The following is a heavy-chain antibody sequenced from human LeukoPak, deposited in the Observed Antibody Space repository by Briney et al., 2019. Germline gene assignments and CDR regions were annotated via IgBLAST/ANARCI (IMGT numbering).Heavy chain of an antibody. CDR1: GGSISSYY. CDR2: IYYSGST. J-gene: IGHJ4*02. Sequence: SETLSLTCTVSGGSISSYYWSWIRQPPGKGLEWIGYIYYSGSTNYNPSLKSRVTISVDTSKNQFSLKLSSVTAADTAVYYCARGPYYSSGWYGYWGQGTLVTVSS. V-gene: IGHV4-59*01. CDR3: ARGPYYSSGWYGY. D-gene: IGHD6-19*01.